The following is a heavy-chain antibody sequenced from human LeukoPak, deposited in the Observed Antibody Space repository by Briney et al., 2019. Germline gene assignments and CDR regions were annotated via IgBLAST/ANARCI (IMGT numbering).Heavy chain of an antibody. CDR2: IYTSGST. D-gene: IGHD1-26*01. J-gene: IGHJ4*02. Sequence: SETLSLTCTVSGGSISSYSWSWIRPPPGKGLEWIGRIYTSGSTNYSPSLKSRVTMSVDTSKNQFSLKLSSVTAADTAVYYCASSYSGSHPIFDYWGQGTLVTVSS. V-gene: IGHV4-4*07. CDR3: ASSYSGSHPIFDY. CDR1: GGSISSYS.